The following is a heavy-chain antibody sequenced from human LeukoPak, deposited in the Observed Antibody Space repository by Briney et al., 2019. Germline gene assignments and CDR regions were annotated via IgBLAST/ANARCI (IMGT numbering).Heavy chain of an antibody. CDR3: ARGGIRYYDSSGYYFDY. CDR2: IYYSGST. V-gene: IGHV4-39*01. Sequence: SETLSLTCTVSGGSISSSSYYWGWIRQPPGKELEWIGSIYYSGSTYYNPSLKSRVTISVDTSKNQFSLKLSSVTAADTAVYYCARGGIRYYDSSGYYFDYWGQGTLVTVSS. D-gene: IGHD3-22*01. J-gene: IGHJ4*02. CDR1: GGSISSSSYY.